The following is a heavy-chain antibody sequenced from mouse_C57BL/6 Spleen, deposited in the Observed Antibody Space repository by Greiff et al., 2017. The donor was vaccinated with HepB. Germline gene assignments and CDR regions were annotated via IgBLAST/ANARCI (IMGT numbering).Heavy chain of an antibody. CDR2: IYPSDGST. CDR3: ARSGFRYYGSSYLFAY. Sequence: VQLQQSDAELVKPGASVKISCKVSGYTFTDHTIHWMKQRPEQGLEWIGYIYPSDGSTKYNEKFKGKATLTADKSSSTAYMQLNSLTSEDSAVYFCARSGFRYYGSSYLFAYWGQGTLVTVSA. CDR1: GYTFTDHT. V-gene: IGHV1-78*01. J-gene: IGHJ3*01. D-gene: IGHD1-1*01.